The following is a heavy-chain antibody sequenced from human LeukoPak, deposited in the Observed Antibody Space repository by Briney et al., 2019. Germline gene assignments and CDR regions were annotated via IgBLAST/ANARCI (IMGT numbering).Heavy chain of an antibody. D-gene: IGHD1-26*01. CDR1: GYSISSGYY. J-gene: IGHJ4*02. Sequence: SETLSLTCAVSGYSISSGYYWGWIRPPPGKGLEWIGSIYHSGSTYYNPSLKSRVTISVDTSKNQFSLKLSSVTAADTAVYYCASISRWELTLDYWGQGTLVTVSS. V-gene: IGHV4-38-2*01. CDR2: IYHSGST. CDR3: ASISRWELTLDY.